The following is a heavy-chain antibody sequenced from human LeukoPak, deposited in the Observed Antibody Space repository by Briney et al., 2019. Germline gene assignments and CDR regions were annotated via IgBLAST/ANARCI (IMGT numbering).Heavy chain of an antibody. D-gene: IGHD5-18*01. CDR3: ARGGSDTAMAHDY. Sequence: GGSLRLSCAASGFTFSNHWMHWVRQAPGKGLMWVSRINRDGSRTDYADSVKGRFTISRDDAKNTLYLQVSSLRAEDTAVYFCARGGSDTAMAHDYWGQGTLVTVSS. V-gene: IGHV3-74*01. CDR2: INRDGSRT. CDR1: GFTFSNHW. J-gene: IGHJ4*02.